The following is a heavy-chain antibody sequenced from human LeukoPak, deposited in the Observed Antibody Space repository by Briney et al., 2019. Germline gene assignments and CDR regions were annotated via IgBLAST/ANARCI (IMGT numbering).Heavy chain of an antibody. J-gene: IGHJ4*02. CDR1: GFTFSSYG. V-gene: IGHV3-30*02. D-gene: IGHD6-13*01. Sequence: GGSLRLSCAASGFTFSSYGMHWVRQAPGKGLEWVAFIWYDESNEYYADSVKGRFTISRDNSKKTLHLQMNSLRAEDTALYYCAKRASSSSFTSLGYFVYWGQGTLVTVSS. CDR2: IWYDESNE. CDR3: AKRASSSSFTSLGYFVY.